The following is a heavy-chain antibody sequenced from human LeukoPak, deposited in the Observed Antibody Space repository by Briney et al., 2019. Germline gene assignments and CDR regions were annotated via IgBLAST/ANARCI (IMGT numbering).Heavy chain of an antibody. V-gene: IGHV3-21*01. Sequence: GGSLRLSCAASGFTFSSYSMNWVRQAPGKGLEWVSSISSSSSYIYYADSVKGRFTISRDNAKNSLYLQMNSLRAEDTAVYYCARPRRDGYNFDAFDIWGQGTMVTVSS. CDR2: ISSSSSYI. D-gene: IGHD5-24*01. J-gene: IGHJ3*02. CDR3: ARPRRDGYNFDAFDI. CDR1: GFTFSSYS.